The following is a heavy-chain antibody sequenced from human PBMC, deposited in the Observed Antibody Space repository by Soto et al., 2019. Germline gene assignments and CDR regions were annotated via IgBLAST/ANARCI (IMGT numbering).Heavy chain of an antibody. J-gene: IGHJ4*02. V-gene: IGHV4-61*03. D-gene: IGHD1-26*01. Sequence: QVQLQESGPGRVKPSETLSLTCTVSGDSVKSGSFYWSWIRQTPGKGLQWIGYIYYTGRTSDNLSLNGRVTISLDLSKNHFALNLTAVTAADTAVYYCASDSAAFVFYYWGQGALVTVSS. CDR3: ASDSAAFVFYY. CDR1: GDSVKSGSFY. CDR2: IYYTGRT.